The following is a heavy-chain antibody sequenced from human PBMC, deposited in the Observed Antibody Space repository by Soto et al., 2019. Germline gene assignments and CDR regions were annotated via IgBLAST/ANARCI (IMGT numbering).Heavy chain of an antibody. V-gene: IGHV3-74*01. CDR1: GFEFRANW. CDR3: ARGGLEPFDY. D-gene: IGHD1-1*01. J-gene: IGHJ4*02. Sequence: EVQLVETGGGLVQSGGSLRLSCAASGFEFRANWMHWVRQAPGQGLVWVSRLNHEGTYKNYADSVKGRFTISRDNVKSELYLQMNNLRTEDTAVYYCARGGLEPFDYWGQGTLVTVSS. CDR2: LNHEGTYK.